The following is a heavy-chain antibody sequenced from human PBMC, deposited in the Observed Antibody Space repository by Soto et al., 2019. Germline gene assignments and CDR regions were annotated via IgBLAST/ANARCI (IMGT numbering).Heavy chain of an antibody. V-gene: IGHV3-30*18. CDR3: AKDLEAIVVVVAATYYFDY. D-gene: IGHD2-15*01. CDR1: GFTFSSYG. J-gene: IGHJ4*02. CDR2: ISYDGSNK. Sequence: GGSLRLSCAASGFTFSSYGMHWVRQAPGKGLGWVAVISYDGSNKYYEDSVKGRFTISRDNSKNTLYLQMKSMRAEDTAVYCCAKDLEAIVVVVAATYYFDYWGQGTLVTVSS.